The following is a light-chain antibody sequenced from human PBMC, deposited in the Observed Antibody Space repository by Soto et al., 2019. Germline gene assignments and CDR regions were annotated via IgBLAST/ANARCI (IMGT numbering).Light chain of an antibody. V-gene: IGLV2-14*03. Sequence: LTQPASAPGSPGQSITISCTGTSSDVGGYNYVSWYQHHPGKAPKLMIYDVSNRPSGVSNRFSGSKSGNTASLTISGLQPEDEADYYCSSYTTSNTRQIVFGTGTKVTVL. CDR3: SSYTTSNTRQIV. CDR1: SSDVGGYNY. CDR2: DVS. J-gene: IGLJ1*01.